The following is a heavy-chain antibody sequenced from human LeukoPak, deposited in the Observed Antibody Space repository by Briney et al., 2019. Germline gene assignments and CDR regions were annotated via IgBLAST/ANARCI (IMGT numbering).Heavy chain of an antibody. J-gene: IGHJ4*02. Sequence: GGSLRLSCAASGFTFSSYAMHWVRQAPGKGLEWVAVISYDGSNKYYADSVKGRFTISRDNSKNTVDLQMNSLRAEDSALYYCAKGYSGSYWAVDSWGQGTLATVSS. CDR3: AKGYSGSYWAVDS. CDR2: ISYDGSNK. D-gene: IGHD1-26*01. CDR1: GFTFSSYA. V-gene: IGHV3-30-3*01.